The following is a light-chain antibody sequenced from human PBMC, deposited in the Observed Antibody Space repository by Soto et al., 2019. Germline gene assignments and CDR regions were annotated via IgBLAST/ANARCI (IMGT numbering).Light chain of an antibody. CDR3: QQHGSSPTS. Sequence: IVLKQTPGALALSAVERGTLSCRASQSVSSSYLAWYQQKPGQAPRLLIYGASSRATGIPDRFSGSGSGTDFTLTISRLEPEDFAVYYCQQHGSSPTSFGQGTRLEIK. V-gene: IGKV3-20*01. CDR1: QSVSSSY. J-gene: IGKJ5*01. CDR2: GAS.